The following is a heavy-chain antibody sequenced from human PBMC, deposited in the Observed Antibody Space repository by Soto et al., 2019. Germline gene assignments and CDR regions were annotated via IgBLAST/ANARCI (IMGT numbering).Heavy chain of an antibody. J-gene: IGHJ4*02. CDR1: GGSFSNFV. CDR3: ARAVGGEATIRY. D-gene: IGHD5-12*01. CDR2: IIPNFGTT. V-gene: IGHV1-69*01. Sequence: QVKLVQSGAEVKKPGSSVKVSCKASGGSFSNFVISWVRQTPGQGLEWMGGIIPNFGTTNYAQTFQGKVTITADETTKTAYLALSGLISEATSVYYGARAVGGEATIRYWGQGTLVTVSS.